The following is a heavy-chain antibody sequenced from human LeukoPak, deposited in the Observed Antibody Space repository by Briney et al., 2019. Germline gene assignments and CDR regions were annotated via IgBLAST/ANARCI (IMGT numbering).Heavy chain of an antibody. CDR2: ISYDGSNK. CDR3: AGSVGHYDSSGYSDY. V-gene: IGHV3-30-3*01. D-gene: IGHD3-22*01. CDR1: GFTFSSYA. J-gene: IGHJ4*02. Sequence: GGSLRLSCAASGFTFSSYAMHWVRQAPGKGLEWVAVISYDGSNKYYADSVKGRFTISRDNSKSTLYLQMNSLRAEDTAVYYCAGSVGHYDSSGYSDYWGQGTLVTVSS.